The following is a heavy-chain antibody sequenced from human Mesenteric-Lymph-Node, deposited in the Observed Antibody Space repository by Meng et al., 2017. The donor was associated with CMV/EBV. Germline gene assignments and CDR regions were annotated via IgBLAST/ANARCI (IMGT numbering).Heavy chain of an antibody. J-gene: IGHJ6*02. V-gene: IGHV3-74*01. CDR1: GFTFSSHW. Sequence: GESLKISCAASGFTFSSHWMHWVRQAPGKGLVWVSRINSDGSSTSYADSVKGRFTISRDNAKNTLYLQMNSLRAEDTAVYYCALTADQLLRGVRPPNWLSQYYYGMDVWGQGTTVTVSS. CDR2: INSDGSST. CDR3: ALTADQLLRGVRPPNWLSQYYYGMDV. D-gene: IGHD2-2*01.